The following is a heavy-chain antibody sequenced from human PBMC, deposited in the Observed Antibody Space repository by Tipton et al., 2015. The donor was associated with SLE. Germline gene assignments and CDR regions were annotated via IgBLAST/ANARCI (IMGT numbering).Heavy chain of an antibody. CDR2: VYYSGIT. Sequence: GLVKPSETLSLTCTVSGGSISSHYWSWIRQPPGKGLEWIGYVYYSGITNCNPSLKSRVTMSVDTSKNQFSLKLRSVTAADTAVYYCARSRGGFDYWGQGTLVSVSS. J-gene: IGHJ4*02. CDR3: ARSRGGFDY. V-gene: IGHV4-59*11. CDR1: GGSISSHY.